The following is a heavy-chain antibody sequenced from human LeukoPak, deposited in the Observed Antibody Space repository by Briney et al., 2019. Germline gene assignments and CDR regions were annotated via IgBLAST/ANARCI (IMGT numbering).Heavy chain of an antibody. J-gene: IGHJ6*03. CDR2: ISGSGGTI. D-gene: IGHD3-3*01. V-gene: IGHV3-11*04. Sequence: GGSLRLSCAASGFTFIDYYMSWIRQAPGKGLEWVSYISGSGGTIYYADSVEGRFTISRDNAMNSLYLQMNSLRAEDTAVYYCVRGSLASGVVVYYYYYLDVWGKGTTVTVSS. CDR1: GFTFIDYY. CDR3: VRGSLASGVVVYYYYYLDV.